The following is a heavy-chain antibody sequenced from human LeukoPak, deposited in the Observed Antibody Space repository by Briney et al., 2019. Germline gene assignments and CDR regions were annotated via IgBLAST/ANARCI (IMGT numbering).Heavy chain of an antibody. J-gene: IGHJ6*02. CDR2: ISWNSSSI. Sequence: GGSLRLSCAASGFTFDDYAMHWVRQAPGKGLEWVSGISWNSSSIGYADSVKGRFTISRDNAKNSLYLQMNSLRAEDTALYYCAKDIGLGYCSGGRCYGMDVWGQGTTVTVSS. CDR3: AKDIGLGYCSGGRCYGMDV. D-gene: IGHD2-15*01. CDR1: GFTFDDYA. V-gene: IGHV3-9*01.